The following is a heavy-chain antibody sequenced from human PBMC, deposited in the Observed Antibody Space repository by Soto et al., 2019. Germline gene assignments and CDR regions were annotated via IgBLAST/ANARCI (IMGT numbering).Heavy chain of an antibody. V-gene: IGHV3-30*03. CDR1: GFTFSSYG. J-gene: IGHJ4*02. CDR2: ISYDGSNK. Sequence: GGSLRLSCAASGFTFSSYGMHWVRQAPGKGLEWVAVISYDGSNKYYADSVKGRFTISRDNSKNTLYLQMNSLRAEDTAVYYCMGITGTPLYFDYWGQGTLVTVSS. D-gene: IGHD1-20*01. CDR3: MGITGTPLYFDY.